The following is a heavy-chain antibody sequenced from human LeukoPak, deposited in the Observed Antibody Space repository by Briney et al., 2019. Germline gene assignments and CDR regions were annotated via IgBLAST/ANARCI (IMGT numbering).Heavy chain of an antibody. D-gene: IGHD3-10*01. CDR3: ARGRPVLLWFGESGSYMDV. J-gene: IGHJ6*03. Sequence: ASVKVSCKASGYTFTSYDINWVRQATGQGLEWMGWMNPNSGNTGYAQKFQGRVTITRNTSISTAYMKLSSLRSEDTAVYYYARGRPVLLWFGESGSYMDVWGKGTTVTVSS. CDR2: MNPNSGNT. V-gene: IGHV1-8*03. CDR1: GYTFTSYD.